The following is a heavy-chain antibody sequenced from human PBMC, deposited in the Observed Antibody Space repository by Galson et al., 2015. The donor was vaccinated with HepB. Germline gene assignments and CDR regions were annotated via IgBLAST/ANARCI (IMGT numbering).Heavy chain of an antibody. D-gene: IGHD4-17*01. CDR1: GFTFSGSA. Sequence: SLRLSCAASGFTFSGSAIHWVRQASGKGLEWVGRIRSKANSYATAYAASVKGRFTISRDDSKNTAYLQMNSLKTEDTAVYYCTRQGYGDYRTDAFDIWGQGTMVTVSS. V-gene: IGHV3-73*01. CDR2: IRSKANSYAT. J-gene: IGHJ3*02. CDR3: TRQGYGDYRTDAFDI.